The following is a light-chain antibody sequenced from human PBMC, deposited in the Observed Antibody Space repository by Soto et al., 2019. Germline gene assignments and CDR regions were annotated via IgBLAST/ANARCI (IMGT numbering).Light chain of an antibody. J-gene: IGKJ1*01. V-gene: IGKV1-5*01. CDR2: DAS. CDR3: QQYNSYWK. Sequence: DIQMTQSPSTLSASVGDRVTITCRASQSISSWLAWYQQKPGKAPKLLIYDASSLESGVPSRFSGSGSGTEFTLTISSLQTDDFAPYYCQQYNSYWKFGQGTKVEIK. CDR1: QSISSW.